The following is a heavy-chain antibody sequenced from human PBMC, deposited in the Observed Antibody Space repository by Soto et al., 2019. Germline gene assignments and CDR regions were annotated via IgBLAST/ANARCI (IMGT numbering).Heavy chain of an antibody. J-gene: IGHJ4*02. D-gene: IGHD3-10*01. V-gene: IGHV1-58*02. CDR3: AEVRGGGAIFLF. Sequence: SVKVSCKAIGYSFTRHYMHWVRQAPGQRLEWMGWIVVGSGHINYAQKFQERLSITRDMSTSTAYMELSSLTLEDTAVYYCAEVRGGGAIFLFGARGTWVTVS. CDR1: GYSFTRHY. CDR2: IVVGSGHI.